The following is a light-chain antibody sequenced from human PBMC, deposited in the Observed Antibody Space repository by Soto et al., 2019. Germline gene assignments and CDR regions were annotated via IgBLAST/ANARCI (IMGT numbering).Light chain of an antibody. J-gene: IGKJ1*01. Sequence: GMTQFPATLSVSPGEEATLSCRASQSVNSNLAWYPQKPGQAPRLLIFGASSGATGIPARFSGSGSGTEVTLTISNLQSEDFAIYYFQQYNNWPPTFGQGTTVEIK. CDR2: GAS. CDR3: QQYNNWPPT. V-gene: IGKV3-15*01. CDR1: QSVNSN.